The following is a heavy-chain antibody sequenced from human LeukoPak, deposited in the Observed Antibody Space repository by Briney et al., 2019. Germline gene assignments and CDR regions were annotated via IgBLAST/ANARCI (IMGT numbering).Heavy chain of an antibody. V-gene: IGHV3-30*04. CDR3: ARETFYYYDSSGYFDY. CDR1: GFTFSNHA. D-gene: IGHD3-22*01. J-gene: IGHJ4*02. Sequence: PGGSLRLSCSASGFTFSNHAMHWVRQAPGKGLEWVAVISYDGSNKYYADSVKGRFTISRDNSKNTLYLQMNSLRAEDTAVYYCARETFYYYDSSGYFDYWGQGTLVTVSS. CDR2: ISYDGSNK.